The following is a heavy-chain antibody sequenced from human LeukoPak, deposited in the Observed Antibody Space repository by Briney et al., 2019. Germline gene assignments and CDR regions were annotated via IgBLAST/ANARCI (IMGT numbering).Heavy chain of an antibody. CDR2: INPNSGGT. V-gene: IGHV1-2*02. CDR1: GGTFSSYA. D-gene: IGHD3-3*01. J-gene: IGHJ4*02. Sequence: GSSVKVSCKASGGTFSSYAISWVRQAPGQGLEWMGWINPNSGGTNYAQKFQGRVTMTWDTSISTAYMELSRLRSDDTAVYYCARASKSVVRFLEWTPIDYWGQGTLVTVSS. CDR3: ARASKSVVRFLEWTPIDY.